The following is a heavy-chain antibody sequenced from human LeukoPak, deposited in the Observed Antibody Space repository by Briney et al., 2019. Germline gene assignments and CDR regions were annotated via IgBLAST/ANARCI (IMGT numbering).Heavy chain of an antibody. CDR1: GYSISSGYY. J-gene: IGHJ3*02. Sequence: SETLSLTCAVSGYSISSGYYWGWIRPPPGKGLEWIGSIYHSGSTYYNPSLKSRVTISVDTSKNQFSLKLSSVTAADTAVYYCARHLTVTGDSLDIWGQGTMVTGSS. D-gene: IGHD2-8*02. CDR2: IYHSGST. CDR3: ARHLTVTGDSLDI. V-gene: IGHV4-38-2*01.